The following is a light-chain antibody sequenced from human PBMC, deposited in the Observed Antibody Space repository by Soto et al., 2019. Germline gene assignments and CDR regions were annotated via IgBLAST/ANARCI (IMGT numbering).Light chain of an antibody. J-gene: IGKJ1*01. V-gene: IGKV1-39*01. CDR2: AAS. CDR3: QQTYSGPRT. Sequence: DIQMTQSPSSLSASVADRVTITCRASQSIRRSLNWYQQKPGKAPNLLIYAASSLQTGVPSRFTGSGSGTDFTLTISNLQPEDFAVYYCQQTYSGPRTFGQGTKVDIK. CDR1: QSIRRS.